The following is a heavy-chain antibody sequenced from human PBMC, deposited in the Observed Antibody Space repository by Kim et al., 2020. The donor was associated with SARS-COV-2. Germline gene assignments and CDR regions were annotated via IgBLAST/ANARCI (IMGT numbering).Heavy chain of an antibody. V-gene: IGHV3-23*01. D-gene: IGHD3-10*01. CDR3: TKDLGFGELSWFDP. J-gene: IGHJ5*02. Sequence: ADSVKGRFTIDRDIARNTLYLQMNSLRAEETAGYYCTKDLGFGELSWFDPWGQGTLVTVSS.